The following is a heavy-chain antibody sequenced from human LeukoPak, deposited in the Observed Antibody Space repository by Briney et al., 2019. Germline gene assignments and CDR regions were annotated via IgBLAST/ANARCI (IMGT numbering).Heavy chain of an antibody. CDR3: AKDTTYYYDSSGYSDY. Sequence: ASLRLSSAAAGFTFDDYAMHWGRQAPGKGLEWVSRISWDGGSTYYADSVKGRLPLYRDNSKNSLYLQMNSLRTEDTALYYCAKDTTYYYDSSGYSDYWGQGTLVTVSS. CDR1: GFTFDDYA. CDR2: ISWDGGST. V-gene: IGHV3-43*02. D-gene: IGHD3-22*01. J-gene: IGHJ4*02.